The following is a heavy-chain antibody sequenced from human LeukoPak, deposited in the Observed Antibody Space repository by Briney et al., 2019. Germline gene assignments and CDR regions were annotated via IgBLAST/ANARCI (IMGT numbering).Heavy chain of an antibody. D-gene: IGHD3-22*01. CDR1: GGSISSYF. CDR2: IYYSGST. J-gene: IGHJ3*01. CDR3: ARQYYHDTSGYYAPDDFDP. V-gene: IGHV4-39*07. Sequence: SGTLSLTCTVSGGSISSYFWGWIRQPPGKGLEWMGSIYYSGSTYYNPSLKSGGTISVDTSKNQFSLELSSVTAADTAVYYCARQYYHDTSGYYAPDDFDPRGPGTMVTVSS.